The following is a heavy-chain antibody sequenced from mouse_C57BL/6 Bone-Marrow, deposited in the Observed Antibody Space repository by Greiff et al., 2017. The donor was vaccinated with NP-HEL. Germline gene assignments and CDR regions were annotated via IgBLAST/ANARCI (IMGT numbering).Heavy chain of an antibody. Sequence: QVQLQQSDAELVKPGASVKISCKVSGYTFTDHTIHWMKQRPEQGLEWIGYIYHRDGSTKYNEKFKGKATLTADKSTSTAYMQLNSLTSEDAAVYFCANDGYYGWFAYWGQGTLVTVSA. CDR2: IYHRDGST. CDR3: ANDGYYGWFAY. V-gene: IGHV1-78*01. D-gene: IGHD2-3*01. CDR1: GYTFTDHT. J-gene: IGHJ3*01.